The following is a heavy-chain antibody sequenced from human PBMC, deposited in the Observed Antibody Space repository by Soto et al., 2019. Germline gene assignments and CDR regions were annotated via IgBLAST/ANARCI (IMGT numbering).Heavy chain of an antibody. V-gene: IGHV4-4*07. D-gene: IGHD3-3*01. CDR2: IHTSGTT. Sequence: QLQLQESGPGLVKPSETLSLTCTVSGDSVGRYYWSWIRQPAGKGLEWIGRIHTSGTTNYNPSLKSRVTMSVDTSKNQCSLKLSSVTAADTAVSYCVMDRTIFGVYGMDVWGQGTTVTVSS. CDR1: GDSVGRYY. J-gene: IGHJ6*02. CDR3: VMDRTIFGVYGMDV.